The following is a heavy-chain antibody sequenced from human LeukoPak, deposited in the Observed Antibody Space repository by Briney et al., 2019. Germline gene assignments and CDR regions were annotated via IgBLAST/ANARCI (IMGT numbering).Heavy chain of an antibody. CDR1: GDSISGFY. CDR2: IYYSGST. D-gene: IGHD2-2*01. V-gene: IGHV4-59*05. CDR3: ARWRYCSSTSCYGHFDY. Sequence: SETLSLTCTVSGDSISGFYWSWIRRPPGKGLEWIGSIYYSGSTYYNPSLKSRVTISVDTSKNQFSLKLSSVTAADTAVYYCARWRYCSSTSCYGHFDYWGQGTLVTVSS. J-gene: IGHJ4*02.